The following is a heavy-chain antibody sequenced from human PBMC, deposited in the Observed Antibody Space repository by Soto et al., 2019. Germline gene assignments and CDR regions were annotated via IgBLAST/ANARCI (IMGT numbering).Heavy chain of an antibody. CDR3: ARDSPSGSGYDWVLDY. CDR2: IYYTGAT. CDR1: RGTISNYY. Sequence: PSVTLSLTCTVCRGTISNYYWCWILQPPGKGLEWIGYIYYTGATNYNPSLKIRVPTSVDTSKNQVSLKLCSVTASDTAVYYCARDSPSGSGYDWVLDYWGQRTLVTVAS. J-gene: IGHJ4*02. D-gene: IGHD5-12*01. V-gene: IGHV4-59*01.